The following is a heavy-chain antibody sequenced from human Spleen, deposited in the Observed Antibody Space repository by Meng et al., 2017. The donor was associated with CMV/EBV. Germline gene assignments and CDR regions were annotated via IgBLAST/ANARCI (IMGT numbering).Heavy chain of an antibody. J-gene: IGHJ6*02. D-gene: IGHD4-11*01. CDR2: IYYSGST. CDR3: ARQVGYSNNIYYCYYGMDV. CDR1: GGSISSSSYY. Sequence: SETLSLTCTVSGGSISSSSYYWGWIRQPPGKGLEWIGSIYYSGSTNYNPSLKSRVTISVDTSKNQFSLKLSSVTAADTAVYYCARQVGYSNNIYYCYYGMDVWGQGTTVTVSS. V-gene: IGHV4-39*01.